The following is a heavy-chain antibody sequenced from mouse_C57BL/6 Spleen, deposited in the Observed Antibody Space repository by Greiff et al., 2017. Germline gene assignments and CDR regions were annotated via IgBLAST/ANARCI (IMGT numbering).Heavy chain of an antibody. CDR2: IYPGSGNT. CDR1: GYTFTDSY. V-gene: IGHV1-76*01. D-gene: IGHD4-1*01. J-gene: IGHJ2*01. Sequence: QVQLQQSGAELVRPGASVKLSCKASGYTFTDSYLNWVKQRPGQGLEWIARIYPGSGNTYYNEKFKGKATLTAEKSSSTAYMQLSSLTSEDSAVYFCARTNWDAFFDYWGQGTTRTVSS. CDR3: ARTNWDAFFDY.